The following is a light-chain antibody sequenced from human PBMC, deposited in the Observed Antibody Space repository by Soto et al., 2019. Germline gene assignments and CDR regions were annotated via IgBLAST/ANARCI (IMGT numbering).Light chain of an antibody. CDR2: DVT. CDR1: NSDVGGYNY. J-gene: IGLJ1*01. CDR3: CSYAGNYIYV. Sequence: QSALTQPRSVSGSPGQSVTVSCTGTNSDVGGYNYVSWYQQHPDKAPKLMIYDVTQRPSGVPDRFSGSKSGNTASPTISGLQSDDEADYYCCSYAGNYIYVFGTGTKVTVL. V-gene: IGLV2-11*01.